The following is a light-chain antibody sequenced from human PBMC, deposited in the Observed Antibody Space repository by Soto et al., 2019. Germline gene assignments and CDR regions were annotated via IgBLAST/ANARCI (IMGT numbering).Light chain of an antibody. CDR3: HQYSNSPFT. Sequence: EIVLTQSPGTLSLSPGQRATLSCRASQSIDSNSLAWYQQKPGQAPRFLIYGASLRATGIPDRFSGSGSGTDFTLTINRLEPEDFVVYFCHQYSNSPFTFGPGTKVDIK. CDR1: QSIDSNS. V-gene: IGKV3-20*01. J-gene: IGKJ3*01. CDR2: GAS.